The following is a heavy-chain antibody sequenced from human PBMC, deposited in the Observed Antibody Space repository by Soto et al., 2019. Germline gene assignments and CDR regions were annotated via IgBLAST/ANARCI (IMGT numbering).Heavy chain of an antibody. CDR2: IYYSGST. Sequence: SETLSLTCTVSGGSISSGGYYWSWIRQHPGKGLEWIGYIYYSGSTYYNPSLKSRVTISVDTSKNQFSLKLSSVTAADTAVYYCARNLMTTVTRWGQGTLVTVSS. J-gene: IGHJ4*02. CDR1: GGSISSGGYY. D-gene: IGHD4-17*01. CDR3: ARNLMTTVTR. V-gene: IGHV4-31*03.